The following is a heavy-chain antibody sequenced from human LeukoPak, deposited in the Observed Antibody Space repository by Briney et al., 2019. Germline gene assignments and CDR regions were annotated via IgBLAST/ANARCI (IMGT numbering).Heavy chain of an antibody. CDR1: GFIFRHYA. Sequence: PGGSLRLSCSASGFIFRHYAVNWVRQSPGKGLEWVSYISDSSSTIYYGDSVKGRFTISRDNAKNSLYLQMNSLRAEDTAVYYCARDSHSPGAFDIWGQGTMVTVSS. D-gene: IGHD2-15*01. J-gene: IGHJ3*02. CDR3: ARDSHSPGAFDI. CDR2: ISDSSSTI. V-gene: IGHV3-48*04.